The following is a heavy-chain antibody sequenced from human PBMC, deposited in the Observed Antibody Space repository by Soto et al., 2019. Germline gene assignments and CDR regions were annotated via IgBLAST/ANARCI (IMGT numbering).Heavy chain of an antibody. CDR3: AIVATLPVPPYYYYGMDV. CDR2: ISAYNGNT. CDR1: GYTFTSYG. Sequence: ASVKVSCKASGYTFTSYGISWVRQAPGQGLEWMGWISAYNGNTNYAQKLQGRVTMTTDTSTSTAYMELRSLRSDDTAVCYCAIVATLPVPPYYYYGMDVWGQGTTVTVSS. D-gene: IGHD5-12*01. V-gene: IGHV1-18*01. J-gene: IGHJ6*02.